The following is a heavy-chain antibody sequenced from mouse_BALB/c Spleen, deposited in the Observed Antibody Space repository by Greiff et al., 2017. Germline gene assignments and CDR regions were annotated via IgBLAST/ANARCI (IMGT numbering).Heavy chain of an antibody. Sequence: QVQLKESGPGLVAPSQSLSITCTVSGFSLTSYGVHWVRQPPGKGLEWLGVIWAGGSTNYNSALMSRLSISKDNSKSQVFLKMNSLQTDDTAMYYCARAPFYYGSSYGFDYAMDYWGQGTSVTVSS. D-gene: IGHD1-1*01. J-gene: IGHJ4*01. CDR1: GFSLTSYG. CDR3: ARAPFYYGSSYGFDYAMDY. V-gene: IGHV2-9*02. CDR2: IWAGGST.